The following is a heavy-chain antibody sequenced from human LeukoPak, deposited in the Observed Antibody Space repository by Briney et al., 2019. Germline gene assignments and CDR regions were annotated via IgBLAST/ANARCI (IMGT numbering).Heavy chain of an antibody. CDR3: ARQRYCSSTSCYTRSPYYMDV. D-gene: IGHD2-2*02. CDR1: GGSISSYY. V-gene: IGHV4-4*09. CDR2: IYTSGST. Sequence: SETLSLTCTVSGGSISSYYWSWIRQPPGQGLEWIGYIYTSGSTNYNPSLKSRVTISVDTSKNQFSLKLSSVTAADTAVYYCARQRYCSSTSCYTRSPYYMDVWGKGTTVTVSS. J-gene: IGHJ6*03.